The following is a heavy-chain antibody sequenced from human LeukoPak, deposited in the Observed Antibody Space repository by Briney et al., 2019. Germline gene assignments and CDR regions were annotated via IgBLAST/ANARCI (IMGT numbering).Heavy chain of an antibody. Sequence: SETLSLTCTVSGGSISNYYWSWIRQPPGKGLEWIGYIYYSGSTNYSPSLKSRVTISVDTSNNQFSLRLTSVTAADTAVYYCARTDSGGVVVAAINFDYWGQGTLVTVSS. V-gene: IGHV4-59*08. CDR2: IYYSGST. CDR1: GGSISNYY. CDR3: ARTDSGGVVVAAINFDY. D-gene: IGHD2-15*01. J-gene: IGHJ4*02.